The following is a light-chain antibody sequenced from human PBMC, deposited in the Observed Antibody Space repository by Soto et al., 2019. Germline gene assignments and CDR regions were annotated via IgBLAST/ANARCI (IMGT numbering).Light chain of an antibody. CDR1: QSVSSN. CDR2: GAS. J-gene: IGKJ5*01. Sequence: EIVMTQSPATLSVSPGERATLSCRASQSVSSNLAWYQQKPGQAPRLLIDGASSRATGIPDRFSGSGSGTDFTLTISRLEPEDFAVYYCQQRSTWPPSITFGQGTRLEIK. V-gene: IGKV3D-20*02. CDR3: QQRSTWPPSIT.